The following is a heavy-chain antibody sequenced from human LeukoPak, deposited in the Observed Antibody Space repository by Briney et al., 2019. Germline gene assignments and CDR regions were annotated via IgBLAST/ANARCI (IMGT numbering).Heavy chain of an antibody. CDR3: ARSRYSYSSMD. D-gene: IGHD6-6*01. CDR1: GFTFNNYW. CDR2: INTDGSNS. Sequence: PGGSLRLSCAASGFTFNNYWMHWVHQGPGKGLVWVSRINTDGSNSNYADSVKGRFTISRDNAKNTLYLQMNSLRAEDTAVYYCARSRYSYSSMDWGQGTLVTVSS. V-gene: IGHV3-74*01. J-gene: IGHJ4*02.